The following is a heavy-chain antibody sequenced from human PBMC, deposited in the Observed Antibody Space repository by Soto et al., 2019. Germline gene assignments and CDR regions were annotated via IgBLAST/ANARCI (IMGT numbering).Heavy chain of an antibody. CDR3: VKDRYVDY. CDR2: ISTNGGST. CDR1: GFTFSSYT. Sequence: GGSLRLSCSVFGFTFSSYTMHWVRQAPGKGLQYVSSISTNGGSTYYADSVKGRFTISRDNSKNTLYPQMSSLRVEDTAVYYCVKDRYVDYWGQGTLVTVSS. J-gene: IGHJ4*02. V-gene: IGHV3-64D*06.